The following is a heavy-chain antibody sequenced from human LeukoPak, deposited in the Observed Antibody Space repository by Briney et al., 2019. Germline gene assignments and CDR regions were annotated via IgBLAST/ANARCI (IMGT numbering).Heavy chain of an antibody. J-gene: IGHJ3*02. CDR2: IGSSSSSI. Sequence: GGSLRLSCAASGLTFSIYSMNWARQAPGKGLEWVSSIGSSSSSIYYADSVKGRFTISGDNAKNSLYLQMNSLRAEDTAVYYCAREGNGYISEAFDIWGQGTMVTVSS. CDR3: AREGNGYISEAFDI. CDR1: GLTFSIYS. D-gene: IGHD5-24*01. V-gene: IGHV3-21*01.